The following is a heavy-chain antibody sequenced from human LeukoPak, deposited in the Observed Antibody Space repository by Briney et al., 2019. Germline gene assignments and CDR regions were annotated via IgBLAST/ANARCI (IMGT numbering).Heavy chain of an antibody. V-gene: IGHV4-39*07. D-gene: IGHD5-12*01. J-gene: IGHJ4*02. Sequence: SETLSLTCTVSGGSISSSSYYWGWIRQPPGKGLEWIGSIYYSGSTYYNPSLKSRVTISVDTSKNQFSLKLSSVTAADTAVYYCARVFLSGYEETVYWGQGTLVTVSS. CDR2: IYYSGST. CDR1: GGSISSSSYY. CDR3: ARVFLSGYEETVY.